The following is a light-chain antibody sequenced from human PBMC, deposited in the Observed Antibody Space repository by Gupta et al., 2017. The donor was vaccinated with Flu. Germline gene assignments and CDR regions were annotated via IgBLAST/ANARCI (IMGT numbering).Light chain of an antibody. CDR3: QQYNNWPRT. CDR1: QHVRGN. Sequence: IVMTQSRRNLSVSPGERATLSCRASQHVRGNLAWYQHKPGQAPRLLFSGSSTRATGVPARFSGSGSGTDFTLTISSLQSEDLAIYYCQQYNNWPRTFGQGTNVEIK. V-gene: IGKV3-15*01. J-gene: IGKJ1*01. CDR2: GSS.